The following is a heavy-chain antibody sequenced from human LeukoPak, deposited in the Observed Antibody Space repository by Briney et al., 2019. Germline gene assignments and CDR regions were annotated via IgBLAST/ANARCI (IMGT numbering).Heavy chain of an antibody. CDR1: GLTFSSSW. CDR2: INPDGNKK. CDR3: ARDLAYSRLDY. V-gene: IGHV3-7*01. J-gene: IGHJ4*02. Sequence: GGSLRLSCAVSGLTFSSSWMDWVRQAPGKGLEWVASINPDGNKKYSADSVKGRFTISRDNAENSLYLQMNTLRVEDTAFYYSARDLAYSRLDYWGQGMLVTVSS. D-gene: IGHD5-18*01.